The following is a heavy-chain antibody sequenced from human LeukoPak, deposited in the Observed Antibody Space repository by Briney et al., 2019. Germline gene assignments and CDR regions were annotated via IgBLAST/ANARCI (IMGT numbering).Heavy chain of an antibody. J-gene: IGHJ4*02. D-gene: IGHD6-13*01. CDR2: IKQDGSEK. CDR3: ATDLGSSRPNF. CDR1: GXSFSTYW. Sequence: PGGSLRLSCAASGXSFSTYWMSWVRQAPGKGLEWVANIKQDGSEKYYVDSAKGRFTISRDNAKNSLYLQMNSLTAEDTAVYYCATDLGSSRPNFWGQGILVTVSS. V-gene: IGHV3-7*01.